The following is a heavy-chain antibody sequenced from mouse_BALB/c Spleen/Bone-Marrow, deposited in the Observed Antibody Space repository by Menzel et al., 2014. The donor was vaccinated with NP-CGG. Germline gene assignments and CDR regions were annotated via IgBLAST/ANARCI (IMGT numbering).Heavy chain of an antibody. CDR3: ARDLYYDYDEGFAY. V-gene: IGHV2-9*02. Sequence: VQGVESGPGLVAPSQSLSITCTVSGFSLTSYGVHWGRQPPGKGLEWLGVIWAGGSTNYNSALMSRLSISKDNSKSQVFLKMNSLQTDDTAMYYCARDLYYDYDEGFAYWGQGTLVTVSA. J-gene: IGHJ3*01. D-gene: IGHD2-4*01. CDR2: IWAGGST. CDR1: GFSLTSYG.